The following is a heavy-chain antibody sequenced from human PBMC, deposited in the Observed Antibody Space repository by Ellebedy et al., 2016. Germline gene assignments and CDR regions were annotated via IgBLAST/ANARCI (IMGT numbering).Heavy chain of an antibody. Sequence: GGSLRLXXAASGFTFSSYAMSWVRQAPGKGLEWVSAISGSGGSTYYADSVKGRFTISRDSSKNMVYVQMNSLRAEDTAVYYCARDGYGMDVWGQGTTVTVSS. J-gene: IGHJ6*02. CDR3: ARDGYGMDV. V-gene: IGHV3-23*01. CDR1: GFTFSSYA. CDR2: ISGSGGST.